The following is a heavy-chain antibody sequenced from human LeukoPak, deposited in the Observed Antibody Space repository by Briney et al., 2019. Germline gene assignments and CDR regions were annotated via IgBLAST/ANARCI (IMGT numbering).Heavy chain of an antibody. V-gene: IGHV1-2*02. J-gene: IGHJ5*02. D-gene: IGHD6-13*01. CDR1: GYTFTGYY. CDR2: INPNSGGT. CDR3: ARDVIVAAPWFDP. Sequence: ASVKVSCEASGYTFTGYYMHWVRQAPGQGLEWMGWINPNSGGTNYAQKFQGRVTMTRDTSISTAYMELSRLRSDDTAVYYCARDVIVAAPWFDPWGQGTLVTVSS.